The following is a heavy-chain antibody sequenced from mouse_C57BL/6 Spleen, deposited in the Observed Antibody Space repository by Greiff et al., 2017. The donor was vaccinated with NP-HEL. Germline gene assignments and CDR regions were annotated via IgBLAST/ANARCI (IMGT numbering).Heavy chain of an antibody. CDR2: IHPNSGST. CDR1: GYTFTSYW. J-gene: IGHJ2*01. Sequence: QVQLQQPGAELVKPGASVKLSCKASGYTFTSYWMHWVKQRPGQGLEWIGMIHPNSGSTNYNEKFKSKATLTVDKSSSTAYMQLSSLTSEDSAVYYCARHHYDYGSSYVEYFDYWGQGTTLTVSS. D-gene: IGHD1-1*01. V-gene: IGHV1-64*01. CDR3: ARHHYDYGSSYVEYFDY.